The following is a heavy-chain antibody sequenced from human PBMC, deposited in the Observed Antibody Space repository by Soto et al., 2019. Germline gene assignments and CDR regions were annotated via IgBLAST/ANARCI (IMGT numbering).Heavy chain of an antibody. D-gene: IGHD2-15*01. CDR3: ARRYGGTFDY. V-gene: IGHV4-59*08. CDR1: GDSISSYY. J-gene: IGHJ4*02. CDR2: IYYSGST. Sequence: SETLSLTCTVSGDSISSYYWNWIRQPPGKGLEWIGYIYYSGSTNYNPSLKSRVTISVDTSKNQFSLKLSSVTAADTAVYYCARRYGGTFDYWGQGTLVTVSS.